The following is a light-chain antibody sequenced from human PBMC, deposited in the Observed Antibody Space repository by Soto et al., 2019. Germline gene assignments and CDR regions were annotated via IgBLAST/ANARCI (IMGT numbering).Light chain of an antibody. Sequence: PQSPSTLSASLGDRVTITCRASESIRTWLAWYQHKPGKAPKFLIYDASSLESGVPSRFSGSGSGTEFTLTISGLLPEDFAAYHCQQLYTLPFTFGQGTRLGI. CDR2: DAS. V-gene: IGKV1-5*01. CDR3: QQLYTLPFT. J-gene: IGKJ5*01. CDR1: ESIRTW.